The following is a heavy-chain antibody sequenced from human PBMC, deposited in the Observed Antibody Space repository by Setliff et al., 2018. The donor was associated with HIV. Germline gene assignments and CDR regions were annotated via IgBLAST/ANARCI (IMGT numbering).Heavy chain of an antibody. CDR1: GGSIDNNKYY. D-gene: IGHD3-22*01. V-gene: IGHV4-30-4*08. J-gene: IGHJ5*02. Sequence: SETLSLTCSVSGGSIDNNKYYWTWIRQPPGKGLEWTAYIYYSGSTYYNPSLESRVIISVDTSKNQFSLKLSSVTAADAAVYYCASRVYYYDSSGYLREEGFDPWGQGTLVTVSS. CDR3: ASRVYYYDSSGYLREEGFDP. CDR2: IYYSGST.